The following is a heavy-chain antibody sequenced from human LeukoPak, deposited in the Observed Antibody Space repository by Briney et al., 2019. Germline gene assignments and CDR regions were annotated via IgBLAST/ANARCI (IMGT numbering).Heavy chain of an antibody. CDR3: ARLFRKRYSGYDLRYYFDY. CDR2: IYYSGST. Sequence: SETLSLTCTVSGGSISSSSYYWGWIRQAPGKGLEWIGSIYYSGSTYYNPSLKSRVTISVDTSKNQFSLKLSPVTAADTAVYYCARLFRKRYSGYDLRYYFDYWGQGTLVTVSS. V-gene: IGHV4-39*01. D-gene: IGHD5-12*01. CDR1: GGSISSSSYY. J-gene: IGHJ4*02.